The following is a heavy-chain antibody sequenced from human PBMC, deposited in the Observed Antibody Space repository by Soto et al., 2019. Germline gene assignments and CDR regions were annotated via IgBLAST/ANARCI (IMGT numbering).Heavy chain of an antibody. J-gene: IGHJ5*02. Sequence: APVKVSCKASRYTFTSYDINWVRQATGQGLEWMGWMNPNSGNTGYAQKFQGRVTMTRNTSISTAYMELSSLRSEDTAVYYCARGLPHITMVRGPSIDPWGQGTLVTVS. D-gene: IGHD3-10*01. CDR1: RYTFTSYD. CDR2: MNPNSGNT. CDR3: ARGLPHITMVRGPSIDP. V-gene: IGHV1-8*01.